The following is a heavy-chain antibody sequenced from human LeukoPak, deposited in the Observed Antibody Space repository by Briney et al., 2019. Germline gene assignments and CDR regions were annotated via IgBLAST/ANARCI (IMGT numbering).Heavy chain of an antibody. D-gene: IGHD1-14*01. CDR1: GGSISSTTSY. CDR3: ARRNPYFDY. V-gene: IGHV4-39*01. J-gene: IGHJ4*02. Sequence: SQTLSLTCTVAGGSISSTTSYWGWIRQPPGKWLEWIGSVYYSGNTYYNPSLKSRITTSVDTSKNQFSLKLSSVTAADTAVYYCARRNPYFDYWGQGILVTVSS. CDR2: VYYSGNT.